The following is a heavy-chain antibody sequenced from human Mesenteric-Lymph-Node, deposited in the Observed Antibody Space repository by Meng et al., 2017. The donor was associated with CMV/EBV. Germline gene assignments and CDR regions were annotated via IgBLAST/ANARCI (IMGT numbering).Heavy chain of an antibody. D-gene: IGHD2-15*01. CDR2: IYSGAGT. Sequence: GGSLRLSCAASGFTFSSYDMSWVRQAPGKGLEWVSVIYSGAGTYYADSVKGRFTISRDNSKNTLYLQMNILRAEDTAVYYCARGDIYFDYWGQGTLVTVSS. V-gene: IGHV3-53*01. J-gene: IGHJ4*02. CDR1: GFTFSSYD. CDR3: ARGDIYFDY.